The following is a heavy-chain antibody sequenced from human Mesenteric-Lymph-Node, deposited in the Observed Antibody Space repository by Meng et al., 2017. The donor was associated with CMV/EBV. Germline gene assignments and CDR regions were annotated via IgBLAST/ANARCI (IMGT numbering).Heavy chain of an antibody. CDR1: GGSMSSYY. CDR3: AILYGGDSFDY. J-gene: IGHJ4*02. CDR2: IYYSGST. Sequence: GSLRLSCSVSGGSMSSYYWNWLRQPPGKELEWIGYIYYSGSTNYNPSLRSRVTMSVDTSKNQFSLKLSSVTAADTAVYYCAILYGGDSFDYWGQGTLVTVSS. D-gene: IGHD4-23*01. V-gene: IGHV4-59*01.